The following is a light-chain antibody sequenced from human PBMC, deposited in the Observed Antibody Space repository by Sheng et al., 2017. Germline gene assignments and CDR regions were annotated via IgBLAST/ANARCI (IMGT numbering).Light chain of an antibody. CDR1: HGINNK. Sequence: DIQMTQSPSTLSASVGDRVTITCRASHGINNKLAWYQQKRGKAPNLLIYKASTLESGVPSRFSGSGSGTEFTLTISSLQPEDFATYYCQQANSFPLTFGGGTKVELK. CDR3: QQANSFPLT. V-gene: IGKV1-5*03. CDR2: KAS. J-gene: IGKJ4*01.